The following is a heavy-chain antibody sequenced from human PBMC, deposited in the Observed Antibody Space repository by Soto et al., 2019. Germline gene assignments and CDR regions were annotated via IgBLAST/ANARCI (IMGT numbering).Heavy chain of an antibody. CDR1: GGSISSYY. J-gene: IGHJ6*02. Sequence: NPSETLSLTCTVSGGSISSYYWSWIRQPPGTGLEWIGYIYYSGSTNYNPSLKSRVTISVDTSKNQFSLKLSSVTAADTAVYYCARDQGYSSSWYMGYYYYYYGMDVWGQGTTVTVSS. CDR3: ARDQGYSSSWYMGYYYYYYGMDV. D-gene: IGHD6-13*01. CDR2: IYYSGST. V-gene: IGHV4-59*01.